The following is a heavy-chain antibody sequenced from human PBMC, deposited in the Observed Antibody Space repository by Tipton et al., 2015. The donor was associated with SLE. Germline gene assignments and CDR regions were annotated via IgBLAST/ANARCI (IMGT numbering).Heavy chain of an antibody. CDR3: ASRGRMIAVAVRHAFDS. D-gene: IGHD6-19*01. J-gene: IGHJ3*01. CDR1: GGSISSSSYY. V-gene: IGHV4-39*07. CDR2: IYHSGST. Sequence: LRLSCTVSGGSISSSSYYWGWIRQPPGKGLEWIGYIYHSGSTNYNPSLKSRVTISVDTSKKQFSLKLSSVTAADTAVYYCASRGRMIAVAVRHAFDSWGQGTLVTVSS.